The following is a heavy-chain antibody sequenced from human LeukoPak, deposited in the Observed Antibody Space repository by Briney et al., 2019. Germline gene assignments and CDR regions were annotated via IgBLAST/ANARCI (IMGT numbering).Heavy chain of an antibody. Sequence: GGSETLSCATSGFTFSSHGFYWVRQAPGKGLEWVAVIWYDGSKKYYADSVKGRSTISRDNSKNTLYLEMNSLRAEDTAVYYCARDVSYNGLDYWGQGTLVTVSS. CDR1: GFTFSSHG. CDR2: IWYDGSKK. V-gene: IGHV3-33*01. J-gene: IGHJ4*02. CDR3: ARDVSYNGLDY. D-gene: IGHD1-14*01.